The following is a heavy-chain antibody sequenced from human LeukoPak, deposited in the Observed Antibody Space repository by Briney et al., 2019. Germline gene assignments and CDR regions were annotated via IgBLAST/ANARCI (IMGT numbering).Heavy chain of an antibody. J-gene: IGHJ4*02. V-gene: IGHV4-59*08. CDR3: ARQTVLWFGESNYYFDY. CDR2: IYYSGST. Sequence: KTSETPSLTCTVSGGSISSYYWSWIRQPPGKGLEWIGYIYYSGSTNYNPSLKSRVTISVDTSKNQFSLKLSSVTAADTAVYYCARQTVLWFGESNYYFDYWGQGTLVTVSS. D-gene: IGHD3-10*01. CDR1: GGSISSYY.